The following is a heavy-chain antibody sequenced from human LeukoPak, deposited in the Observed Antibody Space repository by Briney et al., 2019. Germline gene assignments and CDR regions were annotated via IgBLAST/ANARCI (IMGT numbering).Heavy chain of an antibody. CDR3: ARELKSSSWYFFDD. CDR1: GFTFSSYE. D-gene: IGHD6-13*01. V-gene: IGHV3-48*03. CDR2: ISSSGSAI. J-gene: IGHJ4*02. Sequence: GGSLRLSCAASGFTFSSYEMNWVRQAPGKGLEWISYISSSGSAIYYADSVKRRFTISRDNAKNSLYLQMNSLSAEDTAVYYCARELKSSSWYFFDDWGQGTLVTVSS.